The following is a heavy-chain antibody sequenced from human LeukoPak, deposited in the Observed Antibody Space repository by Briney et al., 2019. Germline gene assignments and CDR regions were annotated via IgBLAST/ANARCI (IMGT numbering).Heavy chain of an antibody. CDR3: AREDYGGIYYFGY. CDR2: INPNSGGT. CDR1: GYTFTGYY. Sequence: GASVKVSCKASGYTFTGYYMHWVRQAPGQGLEWMGWINPNSGGTNYAQKFQGRVTMTRDTSISTAYMELSRLRSDDTAVYYCAREDYGGIYYFGYWGQGTLVTVSS. V-gene: IGHV1-2*02. D-gene: IGHD4-23*01. J-gene: IGHJ4*02.